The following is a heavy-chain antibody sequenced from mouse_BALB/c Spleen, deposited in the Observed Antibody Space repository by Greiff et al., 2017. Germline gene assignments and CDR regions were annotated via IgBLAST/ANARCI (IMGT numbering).Heavy chain of an antibody. CDR2: IDTSDSYT. CDR3: ARGRNDYDSLDY. J-gene: IGHJ2*01. D-gene: IGHD2-4*01. CDR1: GYTFTDYW. V-gene: IGHV1-69*01. Sequence: QVQLQQPGAELVMPGASVKMSCKASGYTFTDYWMHWVKQRPGQGLEWIGAIDTSDSYTSYNQKFKGKATLTVDESSSTAYMQISSLTSEDSAVYYCARGRNDYDSLDYWGQGTTLTVSS.